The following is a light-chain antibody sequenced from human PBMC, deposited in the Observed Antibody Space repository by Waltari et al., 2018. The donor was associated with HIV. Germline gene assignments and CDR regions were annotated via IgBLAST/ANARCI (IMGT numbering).Light chain of an antibody. V-gene: IGLV1-47*01. CDR2: KDT. CDR3: VGWDSRLSGYV. Sequence: GTPGQRVTISCSGSSSNIENDNVYWYQQLTGAAPRLLIYKDTQRPSGVPDRFTGSKSGTSASLTISGLRSEDEADYYCVGWDSRLSGYVFGSGTKVTVL. J-gene: IGLJ1*01. CDR1: SSNIENDN.